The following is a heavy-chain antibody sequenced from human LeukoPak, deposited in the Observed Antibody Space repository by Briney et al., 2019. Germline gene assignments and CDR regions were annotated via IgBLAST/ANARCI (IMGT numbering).Heavy chain of an antibody. D-gene: IGHD2-21*02. CDR3: AKDLLQRAVTVYGSVLFYYYGVDV. J-gene: IGHJ6*02. CDR1: GFRFDDYA. Sequence: GGSLRLSCAASGFRFDDYAMHWVRQAPGKGLEWVSGISWNSGSTVYADSVKGRFTISRDNAKNSLYLQMNSLRAEDTAFYYCAKDLLQRAVTVYGSVLFYYYGVDVWGQGTTVTVSS. CDR2: ISWNSGST. V-gene: IGHV3-9*01.